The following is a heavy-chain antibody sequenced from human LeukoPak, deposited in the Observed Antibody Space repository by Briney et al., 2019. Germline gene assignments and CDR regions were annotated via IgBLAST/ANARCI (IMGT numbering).Heavy chain of an antibody. V-gene: IGHV1-2*02. D-gene: IGHD2-2*01. CDR3: AREASYCSSTSCPFEY. CDR1: GYTFTGYY. Sequence: ASVKVSCKASGYTFTGYYMHWVRQAPGQGLEWMGWINPNSGGTNYAQKFQGRVTMTRDTSISTAYMELSRLRSDDTAVYYCAREASYCSSTSCPFEYWGQGTLVTVSS. CDR2: INPNSGGT. J-gene: IGHJ4*02.